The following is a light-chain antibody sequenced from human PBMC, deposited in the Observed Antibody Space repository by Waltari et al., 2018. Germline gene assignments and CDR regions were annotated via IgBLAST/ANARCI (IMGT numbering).Light chain of an antibody. CDR3: HVWHPHVDPGV. CDR2: YDR. Sequence: SYVVTQPPSVSVAPGETATITCGGDNIGTYSVHWYQQQAGQAPVLVIFYDRDRPSGIPDRFSGSNSGNTANLTISRVEAGDEARYYCHVWHPHVDPGVFGTGTEVTVL. CDR1: NIGTYS. V-gene: IGLV3-21*04. J-gene: IGLJ1*01.